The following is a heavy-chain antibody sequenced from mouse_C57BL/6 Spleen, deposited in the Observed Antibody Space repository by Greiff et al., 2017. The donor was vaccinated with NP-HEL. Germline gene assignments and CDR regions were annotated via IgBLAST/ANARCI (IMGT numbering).Heavy chain of an antibody. D-gene: IGHD1-1*01. J-gene: IGHJ3*01. CDR2: IRLKSDNYAT. Sequence: EVKVEESGGGLVQPGGSMKLSCVASGFTFSNYWMNWVRQSPEKGLEWVAQIRLKSDNYATHYAESVKGRFTISRDDSKSSVYLQMNNLRAEDTGIYYSTGGGSSWAWLAYWGQGTLVTVSA. CDR1: GFTFSNYW. V-gene: IGHV6-3*01. CDR3: TGGGSSWAWLAY.